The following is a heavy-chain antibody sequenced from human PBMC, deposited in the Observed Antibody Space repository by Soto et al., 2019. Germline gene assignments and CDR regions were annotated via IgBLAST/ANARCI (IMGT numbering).Heavy chain of an antibody. Sequence: SGGSLRLSCAASGFTFSGSAMHWVRQASGEGLEWVGRIRSKANSYATAYAASVKGRFTISRDDSKNTAYLQMNSLETEDTAVYYCTRHEQYGYCYYGMDVWGQGTTVIVSS. CDR3: TRHEQYGYCYYGMDV. V-gene: IGHV3-73*01. J-gene: IGHJ6*02. CDR2: IRSKANSYAT. CDR1: GFTFSGSA. D-gene: IGHD4-17*01.